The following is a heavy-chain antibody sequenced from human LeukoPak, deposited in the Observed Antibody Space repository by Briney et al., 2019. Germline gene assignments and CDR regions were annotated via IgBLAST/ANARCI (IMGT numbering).Heavy chain of an antibody. CDR2: IDTAGDT. Sequence: GGSLRLSCAASGFTLSNYDMHWVRQATGEGLEWVSGIDTAGDTYYPGSVRGRFTISRENAENSLYLRMNSLRAGDTGVYYCARTTVTSGPYWYFDLWGRGTLVTVS. J-gene: IGHJ2*01. CDR1: GFTLSNYD. D-gene: IGHD4-17*01. V-gene: IGHV3-13*01. CDR3: ARTTVTSGPYWYFDL.